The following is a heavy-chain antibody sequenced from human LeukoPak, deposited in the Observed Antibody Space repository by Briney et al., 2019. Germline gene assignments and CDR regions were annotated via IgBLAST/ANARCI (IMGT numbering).Heavy chain of an antibody. Sequence: PGRSLRLSCAASGFTFSSYSMNWVRQAPGKGLEWVSSISSSSSYIYYADSVKGRFTISRDNAKNSLYLQMNSLRAEDTAVYYCARDMGIAAAAHDYWGQGTLVTVSS. J-gene: IGHJ4*02. CDR1: GFTFSSYS. V-gene: IGHV3-21*01. CDR3: ARDMGIAAAAHDY. CDR2: ISSSSSYI. D-gene: IGHD6-13*01.